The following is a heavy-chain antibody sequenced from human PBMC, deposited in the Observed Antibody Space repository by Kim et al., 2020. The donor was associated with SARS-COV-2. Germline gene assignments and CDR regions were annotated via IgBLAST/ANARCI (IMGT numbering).Heavy chain of an antibody. CDR3: AREPDYGGETDGMDV. CDR2: IYHSGST. V-gene: IGHV4-38-2*02. Sequence: SETLSLTCTVSGYSISSGYYWGWIRQPPGKGLEWIGSIYHSGSTYYNPSLKSRVTISVDTSKNQFSLKLSSVTAADTAVYYCAREPDYGGETDGMDVWGQGTTVTVSS. J-gene: IGHJ6*02. CDR1: GYSISSGYY. D-gene: IGHD4-17*01.